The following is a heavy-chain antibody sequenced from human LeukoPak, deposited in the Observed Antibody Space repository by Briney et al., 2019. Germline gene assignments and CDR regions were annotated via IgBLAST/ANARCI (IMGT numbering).Heavy chain of an antibody. D-gene: IGHD6-6*01. J-gene: IGHJ4*02. V-gene: IGHV3-48*04. CDR3: ARERWAARYFDY. CDR1: GFTFSSYS. CDR2: ISSSTTL. Sequence: GGSLRLSCAASGFTFSSYSMNWVRQAPGKGLEWVSYISSSTTLYYADSVKGSFTISRDNAKNSLYLQMNSLRAEDTAVYYCARERWAARYFDYWGQGTLVTVSS.